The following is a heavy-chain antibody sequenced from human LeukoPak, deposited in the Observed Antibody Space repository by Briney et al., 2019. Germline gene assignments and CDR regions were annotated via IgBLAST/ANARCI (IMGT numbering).Heavy chain of an antibody. CDR1: GGSFSGYY. CDR2: INHSGRT. Sequence: SETLSLTCAVYGGSFSGYYWSWIRQPPGKGLEWIGEINHSGRTNYNPSLKSRVSISVDTSKNQFSLKLRAVTAADPAVYYCAGISVGDNVVLPGAPFDYWGQGTPVTVSS. V-gene: IGHV4-34*01. CDR3: AGISVGDNVVLPGAPFDY. J-gene: IGHJ4*02. D-gene: IGHD2-2*01.